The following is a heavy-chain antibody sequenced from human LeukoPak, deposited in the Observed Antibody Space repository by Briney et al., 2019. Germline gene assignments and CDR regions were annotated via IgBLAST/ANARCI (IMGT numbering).Heavy chain of an antibody. J-gene: IGHJ4*02. CDR1: GFSFSSYW. V-gene: IGHV3-7*02. CDR2: IKQDGSEK. CDR3: ARSRSGWPVDY. D-gene: IGHD6-19*01. Sequence: GGSLRLSCAASGFSFSSYWMSWVRQAPGKGLEWVANIKQDGSEKNYVDSVMGRFTISRDNAKNSLYLQMNSLRAEDTAVYYCARSRSGWPVDYWGQGTLVTVSS.